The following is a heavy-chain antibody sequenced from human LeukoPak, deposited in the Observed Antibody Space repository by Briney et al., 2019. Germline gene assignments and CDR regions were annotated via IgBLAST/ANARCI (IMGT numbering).Heavy chain of an antibody. V-gene: IGHV3-23*01. Sequence: GGSLRLSCAGSGFTFSRNPLSWVRQAPGKMREWVSAINPSGGNTYYAVSVRGRFTISRDNSKNTLYLQMNTLRAEDTAVYYCATTKQARRYFDYWGQGTLVTVSS. CDR2: INPSGGNT. CDR1: GFTFSRNP. J-gene: IGHJ4*02. CDR3: ATTKQARRYFDY. D-gene: IGHD1/OR15-1a*01.